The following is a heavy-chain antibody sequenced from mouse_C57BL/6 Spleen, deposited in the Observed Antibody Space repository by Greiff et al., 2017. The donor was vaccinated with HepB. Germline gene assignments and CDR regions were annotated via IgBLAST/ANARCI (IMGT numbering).Heavy chain of an antibody. D-gene: IGHD1-1*01. Sequence: QVQLQQPGAELVKPGASVKLSCKASGYTFTSYWMHWVKQRPGQGLEWIGMIHPNSGSTNYNEKFKSKATLTVDKSSSTAYMQLSSLNSEDSAVYYWSRWADGSSTYYIDYWGQGTTLTVSS. J-gene: IGHJ2*01. V-gene: IGHV1-64*01. CDR2: IHPNSGST. CDR3: SRWADGSSTYYIDY. CDR1: GYTFTSYW.